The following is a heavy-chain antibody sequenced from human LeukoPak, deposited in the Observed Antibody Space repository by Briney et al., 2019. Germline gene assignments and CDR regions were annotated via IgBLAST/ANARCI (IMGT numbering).Heavy chain of an antibody. J-gene: IGHJ6*02. CDR2: MNPNSGNT. CDR3: ARGVLRYFDWLLYMSARDYYYYYGMDV. CDR1: GYTFTGYY. D-gene: IGHD3-9*01. V-gene: IGHV1-8*02. Sequence: GASVKVSCKASGYTFTGYYMHWVRQAPGQGLEWMGWMNPNSGNTGYAQKFQGRVTMTRNTSISTAYMELSSLRSEDTAVYYCARGVLRYFDWLLYMSARDYYYYYGMDVWGQGTTVTVSS.